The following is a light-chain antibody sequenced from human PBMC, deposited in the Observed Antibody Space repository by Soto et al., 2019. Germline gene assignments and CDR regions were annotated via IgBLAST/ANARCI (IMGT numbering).Light chain of an antibody. Sequence: DIVLTHSPGTLSLSPGEKATLSCSASQSVTSNYLAWYQQKPGQAPRLLIYGASTRATGIPARFSGSGSGTEFTLTISSLQSEDFAVYYCQYYDDSMWTFGQGTKVDI. CDR3: QYYDDSMWT. CDR1: QSVTSNY. V-gene: IGKV3-20*01. CDR2: GAS. J-gene: IGKJ1*01.